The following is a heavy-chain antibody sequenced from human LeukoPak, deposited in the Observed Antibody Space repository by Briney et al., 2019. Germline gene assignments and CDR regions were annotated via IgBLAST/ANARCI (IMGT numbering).Heavy chain of an antibody. CDR1: GDSINGYY. V-gene: IGHV4-59*08. CDR3: ARYSRLLREKNPFDI. D-gene: IGHD4-17*01. Sequence: SETLSLTCTVSGDSINGYYWSWIRQPPGKGLEWIGYIYYTGVINYNPSLKSRVTISVDTSKNQFSLKLISVTAADTAVYYCARYSRLLREKNPFDIWGQGTMVTVSS. J-gene: IGHJ3*02. CDR2: IYYTGVI.